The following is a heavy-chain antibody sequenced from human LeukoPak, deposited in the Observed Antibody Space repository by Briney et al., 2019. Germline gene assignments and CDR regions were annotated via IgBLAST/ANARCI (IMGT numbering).Heavy chain of an antibody. CDR1: GYTFTSYD. Sequence: GASVKVSCKASGYTFTSYDINWVRQATGQGLEWMGWINPNSGGTNYAQKFQGRVTMTRDTSISTAYMELSSLGSDDTAVYYCARAPEWNYYVGFDYWGQGTLVTVSS. J-gene: IGHJ4*02. V-gene: IGHV1-2*02. CDR3: ARAPEWNYYVGFDY. D-gene: IGHD1-7*01. CDR2: INPNSGGT.